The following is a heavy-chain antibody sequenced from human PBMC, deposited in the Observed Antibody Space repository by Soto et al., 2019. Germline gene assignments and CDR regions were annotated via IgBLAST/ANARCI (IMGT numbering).Heavy chain of an antibody. Sequence: QVQLVESGGGVVQPGRSLRLSCAASGFTFSSYGMHWVRQAPGKGLEWVAVISYDGSNKYYADSVKGRFTISRDNSKNTLYLQMNSLRAEDTAVYYCAKDTQLGAVAGQFDYWGQGTLVTVSS. CDR1: GFTFSSYG. CDR2: ISYDGSNK. CDR3: AKDTQLGAVAGQFDY. V-gene: IGHV3-30*18. J-gene: IGHJ4*02. D-gene: IGHD6-19*01.